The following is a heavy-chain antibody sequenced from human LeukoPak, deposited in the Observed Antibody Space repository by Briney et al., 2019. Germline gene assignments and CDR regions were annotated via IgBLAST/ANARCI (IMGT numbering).Heavy chain of an antibody. CDR2: IYYSGST. D-gene: IGHD4-17*01. Sequence: SETLSLTCTVSGGSISSSSYYWGWIRQPPGKGLERIGSIYYSGSTYYNPSLKSRVTISVDTSKNQFSLKLSSVTAADTAVYYCASTDYGDYERFDYWGQGTLVTVSS. CDR1: GGSISSSSYY. CDR3: ASTDYGDYERFDY. J-gene: IGHJ4*02. V-gene: IGHV4-39*01.